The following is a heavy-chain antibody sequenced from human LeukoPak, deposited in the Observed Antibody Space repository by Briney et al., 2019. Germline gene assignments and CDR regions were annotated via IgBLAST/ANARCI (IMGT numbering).Heavy chain of an antibody. V-gene: IGHV3-74*01. Sequence: PRGSPRLSCAASGFAFNAYWMHWVRQAPGKGLVWVSRTNSDGTITTYADSVKGRFTISRDNAKNTLYLQMSSLRAEDTALYYCARSDYCDYWGQGNLFSVSS. J-gene: IGHJ4*02. CDR2: TNSDGTIT. CDR3: ARSDYCDY. CDR1: GFAFNAYW.